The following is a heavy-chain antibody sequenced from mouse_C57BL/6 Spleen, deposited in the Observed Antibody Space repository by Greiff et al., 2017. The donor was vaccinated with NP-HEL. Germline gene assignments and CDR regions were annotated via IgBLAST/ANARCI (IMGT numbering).Heavy chain of an antibody. D-gene: IGHD2-2*01. CDR1: GYTFTSYW. CDR2: IYPSDSET. V-gene: IGHV1-61*01. CDR3: ATGGGYGEGEYYYAMDY. Sequence: QVQLKQPGAELVRPGSSVKLSCKASGYTFTSYWMDWVKQRPGQGLEWIGNIYPSDSETHYNQKFKDKATLTVDKSSSTAYMQLSSLTSEDSAVYYCATGGGYGEGEYYYAMDYWGQGTSVTVSS. J-gene: IGHJ4*01.